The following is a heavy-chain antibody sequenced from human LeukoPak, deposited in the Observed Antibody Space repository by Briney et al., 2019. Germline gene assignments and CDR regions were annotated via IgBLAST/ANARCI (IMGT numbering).Heavy chain of an antibody. CDR3: ARDGRGAVAGFDY. D-gene: IGHD6-19*01. J-gene: IGHJ4*02. Sequence: GGSLRLSCAASGFSVNNLYMSWVRQAPGKGLEWVSVICSGDRTYYADSVKGRFTIARDNAKNSLYLQMNSLRAEDLAVYYCARDGRGAVAGFDYWGQGTLVTVSS. CDR2: ICSGDRT. V-gene: IGHV3-66*01. CDR1: GFSVNNLY.